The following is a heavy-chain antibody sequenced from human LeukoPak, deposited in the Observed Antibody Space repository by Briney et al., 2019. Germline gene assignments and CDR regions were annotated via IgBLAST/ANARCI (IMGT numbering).Heavy chain of an antibody. D-gene: IGHD3-10*01. CDR1: GW. CDR3: ARVFMVRGVDYYYYYMDV. Sequence: GGSLRLSCAASGWMHWVRQAPGKGLVGVSGINHDGTGTYYADSVKGRFTISRDNAKNTLYLQMNSLSADDTAVYYCARVFMVRGVDYYYYYMDVWGKGTTVTISS. J-gene: IGHJ6*03. V-gene: IGHV3-74*01. CDR2: INHDGTGT.